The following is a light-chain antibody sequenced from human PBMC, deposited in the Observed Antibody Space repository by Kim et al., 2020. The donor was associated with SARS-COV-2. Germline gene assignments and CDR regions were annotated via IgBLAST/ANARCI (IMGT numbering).Light chain of an antibody. CDR3: QQYNKWMYT. CDR1: QSVSSN. CDR2: GAS. V-gene: IGKV3D-15*01. Sequence: EIVMTQSPATLSVSPWERATLSCRASQSVSSNLAWYQKKPGQAPRLVIYGASTRAAGVPARFSGSVSGAEFTLTISNLQPEDCAVYYCQQYNKWMYTFGQGTKLEIK. J-gene: IGKJ2*01.